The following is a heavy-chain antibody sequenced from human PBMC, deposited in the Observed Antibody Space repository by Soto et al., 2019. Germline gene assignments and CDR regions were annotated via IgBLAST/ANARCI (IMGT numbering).Heavy chain of an antibody. CDR2: IIPIFGTA. Sequence: QVQLVQSGAEVKKPGSSVKVSCKASGGTFSSYAISWVRQAPGQGLEWMGGIIPIFGTANYAQKFQGRVTMTADEYTSTADMELSSLRSEDTAVYYGARPLRFLEWSPIHWGQGTLVTVSS. D-gene: IGHD3-3*01. J-gene: IGHJ4*02. V-gene: IGHV1-69*01. CDR1: GGTFSSYA. CDR3: ARPLRFLEWSPIH.